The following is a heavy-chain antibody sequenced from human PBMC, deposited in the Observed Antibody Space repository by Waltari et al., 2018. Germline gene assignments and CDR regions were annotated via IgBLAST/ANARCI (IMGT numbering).Heavy chain of an antibody. Sequence: EVRLLESGGGLVQPGGSLRLSCEASGFDFSDSVMSWVRQVPGKGLEWISAMSADAGSTYYSASVQGRFATSRDNSNNFLFLDMNSLRAEDTATYFCTREHEWPPLQSGGVASWGQGSQVTVS. CDR3: TREHEWPPLQSGGVAS. CDR1: GFDFSDSV. D-gene: IGHD3-16*01. V-gene: IGHV3-23*01. CDR2: MSADAGST. J-gene: IGHJ5*02.